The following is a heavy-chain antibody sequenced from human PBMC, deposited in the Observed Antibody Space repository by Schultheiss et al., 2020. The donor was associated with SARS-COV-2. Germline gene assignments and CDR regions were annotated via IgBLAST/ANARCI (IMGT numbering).Heavy chain of an antibody. V-gene: IGHV3-48*03. CDR1: GFTFSSYE. D-gene: IGHD2-15*01. J-gene: IGHJ6*02. CDR2: ISSSGSTI. CDR3: AKGDIVRLYYYYGMDV. Sequence: GGSLRLSCAASGFTFSSYEMNWVRQAPGKGLEWVSYISSSGSTIYYADSVKGRFTISRDNAKNSLYLQMNSLRAEDTAVYYCAKGDIVRLYYYYGMDVWGQGTTVTVSS.